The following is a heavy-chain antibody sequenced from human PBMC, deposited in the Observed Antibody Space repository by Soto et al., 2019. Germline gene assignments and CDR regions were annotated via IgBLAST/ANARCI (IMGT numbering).Heavy chain of an antibody. CDR3: ARGRTVSSIGPLLV. CDR2: ASPKSGNT. Sequence: QIQLVQSGAGVKKPGASVKVSCKASGYNFFDYGVSWVRQAPVHGPEWMGWASPKSGNTDYARKVQGRVTMTTDISTSTAYMELRGLISDDTGVYCCARGRTVSSIGPLLVWGQVTLVSVSS. CDR1: GYNFFDYG. J-gene: IGHJ1*01. V-gene: IGHV1-18*01. D-gene: IGHD1-1*01.